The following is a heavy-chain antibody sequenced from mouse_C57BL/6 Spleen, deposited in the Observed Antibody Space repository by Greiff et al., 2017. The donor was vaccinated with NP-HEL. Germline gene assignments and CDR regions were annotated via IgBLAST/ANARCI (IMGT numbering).Heavy chain of an antibody. Sequence: VQLQQSGAELMKPGASVKLSCKATGYTFTGYWIEWVKQRPGHGLEWIGEILPGSGSTNYNQKFKGKATLTVDTSSSTAYMQLSSLTSEDSAVYYCARYGLLSDIAYWGQGTLVTVSA. CDR3: ARYGLLSDIAY. V-gene: IGHV1-9*01. CDR1: GYTFTGYW. J-gene: IGHJ3*01. D-gene: IGHD2-1*01. CDR2: ILPGSGST.